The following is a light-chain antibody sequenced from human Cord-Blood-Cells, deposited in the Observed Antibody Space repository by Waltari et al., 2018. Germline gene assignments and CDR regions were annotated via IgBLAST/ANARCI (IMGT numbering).Light chain of an antibody. J-gene: IGLJ3*02. V-gene: IGLV2-14*01. Sequence: QSALTQPASVSGSHGQSITISCTGTSSDVGGYNYVSWYQKHPGKAPKLMIYDVSNRPSGVSNRFSGSKSGNTASLTISGLQAEDEADYYCSSYTSSSTWVFGGGTKLTVL. CDR3: SSYTSSSTWV. CDR1: SSDVGGYNY. CDR2: DVS.